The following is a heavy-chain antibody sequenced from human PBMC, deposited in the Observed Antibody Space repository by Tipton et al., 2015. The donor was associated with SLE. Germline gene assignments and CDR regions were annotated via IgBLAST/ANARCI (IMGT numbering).Heavy chain of an antibody. CDR3: ARDWSSSRYFDY. J-gene: IGHJ4*02. V-gene: IGHV4-38-2*02. D-gene: IGHD6-6*01. CDR1: GYSISSGYY. Sequence: TLSLTCTVSGYSISSGYYWGWIRQPPGKGLEWIGSIYHSGSTYSNPSLKSRVTISVDTSKNQFSLKLSSVTAADTAVYYCARDWSSSRYFDYWGQGTLVTVSS. CDR2: IYHSGST.